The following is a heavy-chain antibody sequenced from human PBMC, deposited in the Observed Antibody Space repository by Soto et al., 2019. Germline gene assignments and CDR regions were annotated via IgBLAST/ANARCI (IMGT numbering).Heavy chain of an antibody. CDR1: GYKFTTYF. D-gene: IGHD2-15*01. J-gene: IGHJ1*01. CDR3: VRGYCTTSPCSGDFQF. V-gene: IGHV1-46*01. Sequence: ASVKLSCKASGYKFTTYFIHWVRQAPGQGLERMGMIHPSGDTGYAQKFRGRVTMTIDTSTTTAYMELRNLTSEDTAVYFSVRGYCTTSPCSGDFQFWGQGTLVTVSP. CDR2: IHPSGDT.